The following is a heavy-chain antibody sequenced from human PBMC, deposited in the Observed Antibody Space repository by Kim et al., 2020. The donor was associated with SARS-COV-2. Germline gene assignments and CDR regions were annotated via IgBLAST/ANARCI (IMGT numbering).Heavy chain of an antibody. V-gene: IGHV3-33*01. Sequence: GGSLRLSCAASGFTFSSYGMHWVRQAPGKGLEWVAVIWYDGSNKYYADSVKGRFTISRDNSKNTLYLQMNSLRAEDTAVYYCARDRRYYDFWCGYLNYYYYYGMDVWGQGTTVTVSS. CDR1: GFTFSSYG. CDR3: ARDRRYYDFWCGYLNYYYYYGMDV. D-gene: IGHD3-3*01. CDR2: IWYDGSNK. J-gene: IGHJ6*02.